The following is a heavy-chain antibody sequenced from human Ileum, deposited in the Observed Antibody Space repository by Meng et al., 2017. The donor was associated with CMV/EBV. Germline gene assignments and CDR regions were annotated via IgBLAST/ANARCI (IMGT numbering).Heavy chain of an antibody. D-gene: IGHD2-21*01. CDR3: AREAGGDHSASDWFDP. J-gene: IGHJ5*02. CDR2: ISSNSYYI. V-gene: IGHV3-21*01. Sequence: GESLKISCAASGFTFSVYTINWVRQAPGKGLEWVSSISSNSYYIYYADSVKGRFTISRDNTQNSLYLQMNSLRAEDTAVYYCAREAGGDHSASDWFDPWGQGTLVTVSS. CDR1: GFTFSVYT.